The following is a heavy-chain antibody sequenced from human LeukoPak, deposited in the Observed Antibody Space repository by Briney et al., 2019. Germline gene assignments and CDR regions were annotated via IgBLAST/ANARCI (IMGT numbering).Heavy chain of an antibody. V-gene: IGHV4-4*07. D-gene: IGHD2-8*01. CDR3: ARDMLDMGYYYYMDV. J-gene: IGHJ6*03. Sequence: SETLSLTCSVSGGSISSYYWNWIRKPAGKGLEWIGRMYHSGSTNYNPSLKSRVTMSVDTSKNQFSLRLSSVTAADTAVYYCARDMLDMGYYYYMDVWGKGTTVTVSS. CDR1: GGSISSYY. CDR2: MYHSGST.